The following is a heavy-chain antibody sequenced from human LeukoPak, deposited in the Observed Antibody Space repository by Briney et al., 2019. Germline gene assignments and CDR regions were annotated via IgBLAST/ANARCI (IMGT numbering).Heavy chain of an antibody. D-gene: IGHD6-13*01. J-gene: IGHJ4*02. CDR3: ARSRSWPQYYFDY. Sequence: SETLSLTCTVSGGSINSYFWSWIRQPPGKELEWIGYIYYSGSTNYNPSLKSRVTISVGTSKNQFSLKLGSLTAADTAVYYCARSRSWPQYYFDYWGQGTLVTVSS. CDR2: IYYSGST. V-gene: IGHV4-59*08. CDR1: GGSINSYF.